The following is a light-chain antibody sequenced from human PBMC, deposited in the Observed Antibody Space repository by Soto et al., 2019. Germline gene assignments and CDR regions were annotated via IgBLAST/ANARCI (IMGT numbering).Light chain of an antibody. V-gene: IGLV2-14*01. CDR3: SSYTSSSTVF. CDR1: SRDVGYYDY. J-gene: IGLJ2*01. Sequence: QSALTQPASVSGSPGQSITISCTGTSRDVGYYDYVSWYQQHPDKAPKLLIYEVSNRPSGIAYRFSGSKSGTTDSLTISGLQAEDEADYYCSSYTSSSTVFFGGGTKLAV. CDR2: EVS.